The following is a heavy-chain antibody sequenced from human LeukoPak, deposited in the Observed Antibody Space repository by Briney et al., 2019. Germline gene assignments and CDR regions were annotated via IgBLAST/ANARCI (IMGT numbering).Heavy chain of an antibody. CDR2: IYPADSDT. CDR3: ARQDYNSRGRWFDP. V-gene: IGHV5-51*01. D-gene: IGHD4/OR15-4a*01. J-gene: IGHJ5*02. Sequence: GESLKISCKGSGYSFTTYWIGWVRQMPGKGLEWTGSIYPADSDTRYSPSFQGQVTISADKSISTAYLQWSSLKASDTAIYYCARQDYNSRGRWFDPWGQGTLVTVSS. CDR1: GYSFTTYW.